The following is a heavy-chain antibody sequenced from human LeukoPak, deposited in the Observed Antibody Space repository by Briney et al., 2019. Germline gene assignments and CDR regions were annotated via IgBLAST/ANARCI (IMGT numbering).Heavy chain of an antibody. CDR2: INPSSGVT. Sequence: ASVKVSCKSSGYTFTNYYVRWVRQAPGQGLEWMGRINPSSGVTKYAQTFQGRVTMTRDTSITTAYMELSSLRSDDTAVYYCALTFSENAYDIWGQGTMISVSS. CDR1: GYTFTNYY. V-gene: IGHV1-2*06. CDR3: ALTFSENAYDI. J-gene: IGHJ3*02. D-gene: IGHD1-26*01.